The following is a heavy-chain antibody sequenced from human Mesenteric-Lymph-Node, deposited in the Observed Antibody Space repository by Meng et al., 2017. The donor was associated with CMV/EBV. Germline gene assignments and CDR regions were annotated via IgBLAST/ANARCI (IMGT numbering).Heavy chain of an antibody. CDR3: ARDRDSNYFYYYYGMDV. V-gene: IGHV1-69*10. Sequence: VKVSCKASGGTFSSYTISWVRQAPGQGLEWMGGIIPILGIANYAQKFHGRVTITADKSTSTAYMELSSLRSEDTAVYYCARDRDSNYFYYYYGMDVWGQGTTVTVSS. CDR2: IIPILGIA. D-gene: IGHD4-11*01. CDR1: GGTFSSYT. J-gene: IGHJ6*02.